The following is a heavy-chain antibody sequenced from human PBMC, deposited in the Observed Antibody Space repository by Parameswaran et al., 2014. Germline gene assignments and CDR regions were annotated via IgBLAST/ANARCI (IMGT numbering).Heavy chain of an antibody. CDR3: AKAYTIFGVVIPGGGMDV. Sequence: PGKGLEWVSAISGSGGSTYYADSVKGRFTISRDNSKNTLYLQMNSLRAEDTAVYYCAKAYTIFGVVIPGGGMDVWGQGTTVTVSS. V-gene: IGHV3-23*01. J-gene: IGHJ6*02. D-gene: IGHD3-3*01. CDR2: ISGSGGST.